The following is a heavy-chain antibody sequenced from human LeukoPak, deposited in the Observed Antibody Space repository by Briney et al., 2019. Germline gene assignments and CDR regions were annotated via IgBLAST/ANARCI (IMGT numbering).Heavy chain of an antibody. V-gene: IGHV4-34*01. Sequence: PSETLSLTCTVSGDSISSYYWSWIRQPPGKGLEWIGEINHSGSTNYNPSFKSRVTISVDTSKNQFSLKLSSVTAADTAVYYCAHSIAARWFDPWGQGTLVTVSS. CDR1: GDSISSYY. CDR2: INHSGST. D-gene: IGHD6-6*01. CDR3: AHSIAARWFDP. J-gene: IGHJ5*02.